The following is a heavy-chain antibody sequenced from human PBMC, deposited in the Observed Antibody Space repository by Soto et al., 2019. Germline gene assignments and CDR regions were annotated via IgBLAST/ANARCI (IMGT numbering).Heavy chain of an antibody. CDR2: IIHSEST. V-gene: IGHV4-34*12. J-gene: IGHJ6*02. CDR3: ARQRPTDGRWEFANYYGMDV. Sequence: PSETLSLTCAVYGGSFSAYYWSWVRQPPGKGLEWIGEIIHSESTKYNPSLQSRVTISVDTSKHQFSLKLSSVTAADTAVYYCARQRPTDGRWEFANYYGMDVWGQGTPVTVSS. CDR1: GGSFSAYY. D-gene: IGHD1-26*01.